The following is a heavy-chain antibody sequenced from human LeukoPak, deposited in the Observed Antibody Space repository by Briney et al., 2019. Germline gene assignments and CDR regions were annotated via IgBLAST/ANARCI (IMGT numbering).Heavy chain of an antibody. CDR2: IRYDGSNK. J-gene: IGHJ3*02. V-gene: IGHV3-30*02. Sequence: PGGSLRLSCAASGFTFSSYGMHWVRQAPGKGLEWVAFIRYDGSNKYYADSVKGRFTISRDNSKKTLYLQMNSLRAEDTAVYYCAKTPRGYCSSSRCYFDAFDIWGQRTMVTVSS. D-gene: IGHD2-2*01. CDR1: GFTFSSYG. CDR3: AKTPRGYCSSSRCYFDAFDI.